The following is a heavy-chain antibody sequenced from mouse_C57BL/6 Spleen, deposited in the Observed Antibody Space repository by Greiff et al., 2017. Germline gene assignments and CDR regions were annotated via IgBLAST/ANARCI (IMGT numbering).Heavy chain of an antibody. CDR1: GYAFSSYW. D-gene: IGHD1-1*01. V-gene: IGHV1-80*01. CDR2: IYPGDGDT. J-gene: IGHJ1*03. CDR3: ARSYYGSSYWYFDV. Sequence: QVQLQQSGAELVKPGASVKISCKASGYAFSSYWMNWVKQRPGKGLEWIGQIYPGDGDTNYNGKFKGKATLTADKSASTAYMQLSILTSEDSAVYFCARSYYGSSYWYFDVWGTGTTVTVSS.